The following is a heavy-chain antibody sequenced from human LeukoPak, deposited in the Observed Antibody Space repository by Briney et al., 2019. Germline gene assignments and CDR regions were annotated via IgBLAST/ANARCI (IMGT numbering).Heavy chain of an antibody. CDR2: ISYDGSNK. J-gene: IGHJ3*02. Sequence: PGGSLRLSCAASGFTFSSYGMHWVRQAPGKGLEGGAVISYDGSNKYYADSVKGRFTISRDNSKNTLYLQMNSLRAEDTAVYYCATAGDDAFDTWGQGTLVPVSS. CDR1: GFTFSSYG. V-gene: IGHV3-30*03. D-gene: IGHD3-16*01. CDR3: ATAGDDAFDT.